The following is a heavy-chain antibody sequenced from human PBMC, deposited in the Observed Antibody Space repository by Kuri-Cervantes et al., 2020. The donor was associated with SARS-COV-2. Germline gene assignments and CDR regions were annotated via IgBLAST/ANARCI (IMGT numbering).Heavy chain of an antibody. CDR1: GFTFSSYG. Sequence: GESLKISCAASGFTFSSYGMHWVRRAPGKGLEWVAVISYDGSNKYYADSVKGRFTISRDNSRNTLSLQMSSLRAEDTAVYYCASRDPAANAFDIWGQGTMVTVSS. J-gene: IGHJ3*02. V-gene: IGHV3-30*03. CDR3: ASRDPAANAFDI. CDR2: ISYDGSNK. D-gene: IGHD2-2*01.